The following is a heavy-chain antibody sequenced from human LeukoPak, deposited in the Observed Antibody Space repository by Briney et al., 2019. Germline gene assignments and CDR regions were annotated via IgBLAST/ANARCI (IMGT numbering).Heavy chain of an antibody. D-gene: IGHD6-13*01. CDR2: ISWNSGSI. V-gene: IGHV3-9*01. Sequence: GRSLRLSCVASGFTFDDYAMHWVRQAPGKGLEWVSGISWNSGSIGYADSVKGRFTISRDNAKNSLYLQMNSLRAEDTAVYYCARDSRQQPDIWGQGTMVTVSS. CDR3: ARDSRQQPDI. CDR1: GFTFDDYA. J-gene: IGHJ3*02.